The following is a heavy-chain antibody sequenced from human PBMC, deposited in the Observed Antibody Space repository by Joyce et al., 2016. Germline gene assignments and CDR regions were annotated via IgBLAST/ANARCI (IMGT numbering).Heavy chain of an antibody. CDR2: FDPEDGET. V-gene: IGHV1-24*01. CDR3: AIVAAEFTMVRGVGFFDY. D-gene: IGHD3-10*01. CDR1: GYTLTELS. J-gene: IGHJ4*02. Sequence: QVQLVQSGAEVKKPGASVKVSCKVSGYTLTELSMHWVRQAPGKGLEWRGGFDPEDGETIYAQKFQGRVTMTEDTSTDTAYMELSSLRSEDTAVYYCAIVAAEFTMVRGVGFFDYWGQGTLVTVSS.